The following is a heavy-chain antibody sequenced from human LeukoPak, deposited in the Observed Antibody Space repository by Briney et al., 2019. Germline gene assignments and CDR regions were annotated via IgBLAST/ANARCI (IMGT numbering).Heavy chain of an antibody. D-gene: IGHD2-2*02. Sequence: GASVKVSCKASGGTFSSYAISWVRQAPGQGLEWMGGIIPIFGTSNYAQKFQGRVTITTDESTSTAYMEPSSLRSEDTAVYYCALGTFLQLLYSTDGYWGQGTLVTVSS. CDR2: IIPIFGTS. CDR1: GGTFSSYA. J-gene: IGHJ4*02. V-gene: IGHV1-69*05. CDR3: ALGTFLQLLYSTDGY.